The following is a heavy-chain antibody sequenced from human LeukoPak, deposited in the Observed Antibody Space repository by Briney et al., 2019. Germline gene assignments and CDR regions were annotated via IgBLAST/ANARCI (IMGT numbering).Heavy chain of an antibody. D-gene: IGHD3-22*01. Sequence: ASVKVSCKTSGCTFTSYDINWVRQATGQGLEWMGWMNPNSGNTGYAQKFQGRVTMTRDTSISTAYMELSRLRSDDTAVYYCATGGYYDSSGLDYWGQGTLVTVSS. V-gene: IGHV1-8*01. CDR2: MNPNSGNT. CDR1: GCTFTSYD. J-gene: IGHJ4*02. CDR3: ATGGYYDSSGLDY.